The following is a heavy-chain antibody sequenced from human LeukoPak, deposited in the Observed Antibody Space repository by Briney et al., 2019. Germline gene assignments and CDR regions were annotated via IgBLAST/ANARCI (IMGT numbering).Heavy chain of an antibody. CDR2: ISGSGGST. CDR3: AKLKVYSGSKVDAFDI. J-gene: IGHJ3*02. D-gene: IGHD1-14*01. CDR1: GFTFSSYA. Sequence: GGSLRLSCAASGFTFSSYAMSWVRQAPGKGLEWVSAISGSGGSTYYADSVKGRFTISRDNSKNTLYLQMNSLRAEDTAVYYCAKLKVYSGSKVDAFDIWGQGTMVTVSS. V-gene: IGHV3-23*01.